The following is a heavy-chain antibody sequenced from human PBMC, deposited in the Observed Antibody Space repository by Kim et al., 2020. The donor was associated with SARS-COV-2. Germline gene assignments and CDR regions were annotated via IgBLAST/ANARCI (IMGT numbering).Heavy chain of an antibody. J-gene: IGHJ4*02. CDR2: IDPSDSYT. D-gene: IGHD2-21*02. CDR3: ARLLERAFSGGDCEDY. V-gene: IGHV5-10-1*01. CDR1: GYSFTSYW. Sequence: GESLKISCKGSGYSFTSYWISWVRQMPGKGLEWMGRIDPSDSYTNYSPSFQGHVTISADKSISTAYLQWSSLKASDTAMYYCARLLERAFSGGDCEDYWGQGTLVTVSS.